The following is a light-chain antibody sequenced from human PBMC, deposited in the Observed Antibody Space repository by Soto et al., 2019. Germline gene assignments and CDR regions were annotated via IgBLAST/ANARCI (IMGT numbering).Light chain of an antibody. Sequence: EIVLTQSPGTLSLSPGERATLSCRASQSVSNNYLAWYQQKPGQAPRLLIADASRRATGIPDRFSGSGSGTEFTLTISRLEPEDFAVYYCQQCARSPLTFGPGTKV. J-gene: IGKJ1*01. CDR3: QQCARSPLT. CDR1: QSVSNNY. V-gene: IGKV3-20*01. CDR2: DAS.